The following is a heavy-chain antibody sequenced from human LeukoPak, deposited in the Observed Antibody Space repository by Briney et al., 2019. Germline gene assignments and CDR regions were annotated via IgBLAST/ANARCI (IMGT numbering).Heavy chain of an antibody. CDR2: INHSGST. D-gene: IGHD6-19*01. Sequence: SETLSLTCAVYGGSFSGYYWSWIRQPPGKGLEWIGEINHSGSTNYNPSLKSRVTISVDTSKNQFSPKLSSVTAADTAVYYCARGGIAVAGRKLFDYWGQGTLVTVSS. CDR3: ARGGIAVAGRKLFDY. CDR1: GGSFSGYY. J-gene: IGHJ4*02. V-gene: IGHV4-34*01.